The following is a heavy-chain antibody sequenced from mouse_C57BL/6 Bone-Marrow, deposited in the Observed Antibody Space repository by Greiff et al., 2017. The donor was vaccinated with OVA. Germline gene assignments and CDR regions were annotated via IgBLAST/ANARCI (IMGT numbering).Heavy chain of an antibody. Sequence: QVQLQQPGAELVKPGASVKLSCKASGYTFTSYWMHWVKQRPGRGLEWIGRIDPNSGGTKYNEKFKSKATLTVDKPSSTAYMQLSSLTSEDSAVDYCERRTLAGRSYWYFDVWGTGTTVTVSA. CDR2: IDPNSGGT. CDR3: ERRTLAGRSYWYFDV. D-gene: IGHD1-1*01. CDR1: GYTFTSYW. V-gene: IGHV1-72*01. J-gene: IGHJ1*03.